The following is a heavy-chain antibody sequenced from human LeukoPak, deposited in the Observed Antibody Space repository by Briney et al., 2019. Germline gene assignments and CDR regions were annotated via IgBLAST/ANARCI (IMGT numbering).Heavy chain of an antibody. CDR1: GGSVIRGGYY. J-gene: IGHJ4*02. CDR3: ATADWEAFYFDS. V-gene: IGHV4-31*03. CDR2: TSYSEGT. D-gene: IGHD1-26*01. Sequence: SETLSLTCTVSGGSVIRGGYYWNWIRQHPGKGLEWIGFTSYSEGTYYNPSLMSRITISVDRSQNQFSLKMRDVTAADTAVYFCATADWEAFYFDSWGQGALVAVSS.